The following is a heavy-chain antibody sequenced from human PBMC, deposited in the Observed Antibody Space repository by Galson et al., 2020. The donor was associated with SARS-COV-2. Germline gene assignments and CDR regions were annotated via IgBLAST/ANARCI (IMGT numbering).Heavy chain of an antibody. J-gene: IGHJ4*02. Sequence: SQTLSLTRTVSRVSITRVGNSTSWIPPNPQKGLGWIWYIYYRGGTYYNPSLKSRVTISVDTSKNQFSLKLSSVTAADTDVYYCARVMGYDILTGYYFDYWGQGTLVTVSS. CDR2: IYYRGGT. V-gene: IGHV4-31*03. CDR1: RVSITRVGNS. D-gene: IGHD3-9*01. CDR3: ARVMGYDILTGYYFDY.